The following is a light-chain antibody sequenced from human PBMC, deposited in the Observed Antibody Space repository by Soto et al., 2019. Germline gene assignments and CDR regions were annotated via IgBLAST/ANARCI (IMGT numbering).Light chain of an antibody. Sequence: QLVLTQSPSASASLGASVKLTCTLSSGHSSYAIAWHQQQPEKGPRYLMKLNSDGRHSKGDGIPDRFSGSSSGAERYLTISRLQSEDEADYYCQTWGTGTVVFGGGTKLTVL. CDR3: QTWGTGTVV. CDR2: LNSDGRH. V-gene: IGLV4-69*01. CDR1: SGHSSYA. J-gene: IGLJ2*01.